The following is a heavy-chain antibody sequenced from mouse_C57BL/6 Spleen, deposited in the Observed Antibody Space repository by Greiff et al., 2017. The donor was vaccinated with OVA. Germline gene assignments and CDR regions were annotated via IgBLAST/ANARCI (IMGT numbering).Heavy chain of an antibody. CDR3: AQGEAYYSNCGAY. D-gene: IGHD2-5*01. Sequence: VQLQQSGPELVKPGASVKISCKASGYAFSSSWMNWVKQRPGKGLEWIGRIYPADGDTNYNGKFKGKATLTADKSSSTAYMQLSSLTSEDSAVYFCAQGEAYYSNCGAYWGQGTLVTVSA. CDR2: IYPADGDT. CDR1: GYAFSSSW. J-gene: IGHJ3*01. V-gene: IGHV1-82*01.